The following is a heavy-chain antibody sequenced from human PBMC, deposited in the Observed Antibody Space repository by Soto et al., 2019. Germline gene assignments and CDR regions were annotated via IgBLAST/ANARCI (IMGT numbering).Heavy chain of an antibody. D-gene: IGHD3-10*01. J-gene: IGHJ4*02. CDR3: ASGFLAGKGSPPDS. CDR1: EFTFSSYS. V-gene: IGHV3-21*01. CDR2: ISSSSTYI. Sequence: PGRSLRLSCAASEFTFSSYSMNWVRHAPGKGLEWVLSISSSSTYIYYADSVKGRFTISRDNAKNTLYLQMNSLRAEDTAVYYCASGFLAGKGSPPDSWAQRTLVTGST.